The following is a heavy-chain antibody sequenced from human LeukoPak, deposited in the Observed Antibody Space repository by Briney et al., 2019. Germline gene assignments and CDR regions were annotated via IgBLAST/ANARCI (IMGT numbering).Heavy chain of an antibody. D-gene: IGHD6-19*01. CDR3: ARGGGSGWYLRTPDY. CDR2: INTNTGNP. CDR1: GYTLSSYT. Sequence: ASVKVSCKASGYTLSSYTMNWVRQAPGQGLEWMGWINTNTGNPTYAQGFTGRFVFSLDTSVNTAFLQISSLKAEDTAVYYCARGGGSGWYLRTPDYWGQGTLVTVSS. V-gene: IGHV7-4-1*02. J-gene: IGHJ4*02.